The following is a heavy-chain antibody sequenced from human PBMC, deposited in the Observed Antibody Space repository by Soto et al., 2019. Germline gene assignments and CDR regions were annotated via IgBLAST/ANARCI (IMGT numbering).Heavy chain of an antibody. Sequence: HPGGSLRLSCAASGFTFSSYAMHWVRQAPGKGLEWVAVISYDGSNKYYADSVKGRFTISRDNSKNTLYLQMNSLRAEDTAVYYCARDLFGGRAAGYFDYWGQGTLVTVSS. J-gene: IGHJ4*02. CDR3: ARDLFGGRAAGYFDY. CDR1: GFTFSSYA. V-gene: IGHV3-30-3*01. CDR2: ISYDGSNK. D-gene: IGHD6-13*01.